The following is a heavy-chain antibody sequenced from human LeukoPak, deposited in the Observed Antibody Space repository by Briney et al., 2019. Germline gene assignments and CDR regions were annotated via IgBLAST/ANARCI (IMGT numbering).Heavy chain of an antibody. J-gene: IGHJ4*02. CDR2: INPSGGST. V-gene: IGHV1-46*01. D-gene: IGHD3-10*01. CDR3: ARGGYYYGSGSYYGSDY. Sequence: ASVNVSCKSSGYTFTSYYMHWVRQAPGQGLEWMGIINPSGGSTRYAQKFKGRVTMTRDTSKSTVYMELSSLRSEDTAVYYCARGGYYYGSGSYYGSDYWGQGTLVTVSS. CDR1: GYTFTSYY.